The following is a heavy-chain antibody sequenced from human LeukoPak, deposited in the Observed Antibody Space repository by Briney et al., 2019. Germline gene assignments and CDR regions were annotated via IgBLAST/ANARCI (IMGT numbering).Heavy chain of an antibody. CDR2: VSAYNGNT. V-gene: IGHV1-18*01. CDR3: ARDEVAMGEFDY. Sequence: ASVKVSCKASGYTFTSYGISWVRQAPGQGLEWMGWVSAYNGNTNYAQKLQGRVTMTTDTSTSTAYMELRSLRSDDTAVYYCARDEVAMGEFDYWGQGTLVTVSS. CDR1: GYTFTSYG. D-gene: IGHD5-18*01. J-gene: IGHJ4*02.